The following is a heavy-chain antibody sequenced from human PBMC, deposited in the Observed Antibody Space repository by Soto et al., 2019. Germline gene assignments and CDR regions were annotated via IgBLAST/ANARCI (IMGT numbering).Heavy chain of an antibody. Sequence: QVQLVESGGGVVQPGRSLRLSCAASGFTFSSYGMHWVRQVPGKGLEWVAVIWYDGSNKYYADSVKGRFTISRDNSKNTLYLQMNSLRAEDTAVYYCARDLHGMDVWGQGTTVTVSS. CDR2: IWYDGSNK. V-gene: IGHV3-33*01. J-gene: IGHJ6*02. CDR3: ARDLHGMDV. CDR1: GFTFSSYG.